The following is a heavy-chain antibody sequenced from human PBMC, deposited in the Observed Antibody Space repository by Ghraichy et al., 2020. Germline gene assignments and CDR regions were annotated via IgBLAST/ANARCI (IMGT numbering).Heavy chain of an antibody. CDR1: GFTFSDHY. V-gene: IGHV3-72*01. CDR2: TRDKANSYTT. Sequence: GGSLRLSCAASGFTFSDHYMDWVRQAPGKGLEWVGRTRDKANSYTTEYAASVKGRFTISRDDSKNSLYLQMNSLKTEDTAVYYCARKYYGMDVWGQGTTVTVSS. CDR3: ARKYYGMDV. J-gene: IGHJ6*02.